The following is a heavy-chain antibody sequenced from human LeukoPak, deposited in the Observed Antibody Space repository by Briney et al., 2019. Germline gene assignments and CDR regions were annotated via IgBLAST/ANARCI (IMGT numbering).Heavy chain of an antibody. D-gene: IGHD1-26*01. CDR1: GIPLRGYA. CDR3: AKDNYTDSYYPFDY. CDR2: MSGSGDST. J-gene: IGHJ4*02. V-gene: IGHV3-23*01. Sequence: PGGSLRLSCAGAGIPLRGYAMSWVRQPPGKGLEWVSAMSGSGDSTLYADSVRGRFTISRDDSKNTLYLQMNNLRVEDTAVYYCAKDNYTDSYYPFDYWGQGTLVTVSS.